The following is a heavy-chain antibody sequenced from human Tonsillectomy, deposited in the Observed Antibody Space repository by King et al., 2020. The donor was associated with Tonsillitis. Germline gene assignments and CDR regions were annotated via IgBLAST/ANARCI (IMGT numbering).Heavy chain of an antibody. V-gene: IGHV4-59*01. CDR2: IYYSGST. CDR3: ARVISGTSTVFDY. Sequence: VQLQESGPGLVKPSETLSLTCTVSGGSISSYYWSWIRQPPGKGLEWIGYIYYSGSTNYNPSLKSRVTISVDTSKNQFFLKLSSVTAADTAVYYCARVISGTSTVFDYWGQGTLVTVSS. J-gene: IGHJ4*02. CDR1: GGSISSYY. D-gene: IGHD3-10*01.